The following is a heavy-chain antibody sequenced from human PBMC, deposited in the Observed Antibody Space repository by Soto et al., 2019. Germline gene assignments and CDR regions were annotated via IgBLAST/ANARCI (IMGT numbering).Heavy chain of an antibody. V-gene: IGHV2-5*01. Sequence: SGPTLVNPTQTLTLTCTFSGFSLSTSGVGVGWVRQPPGKALEWLALIYWNDEKPYSPSLRSRLTITKDTSKNQVVLTLTNMDPVDTATYYCVQKTKTGLYIDYWGQGTLVTVSS. CDR3: VQKTKTGLYIDY. J-gene: IGHJ4*02. CDR2: IYWNDEK. D-gene: IGHD1-1*01. CDR1: GFSLSTSGVG.